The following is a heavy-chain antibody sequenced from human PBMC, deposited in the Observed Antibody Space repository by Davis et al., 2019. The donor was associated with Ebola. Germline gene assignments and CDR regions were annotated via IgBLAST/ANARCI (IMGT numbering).Heavy chain of an antibody. Sequence: MPSETLSLTCTLPGGSISSSSYYWSWIRQPPGKGLEWIGYIYYSGSTNYNPSLKSRVTISVDTSKNQFSLKLSSVTAADTAVYYCARVGPQEEGLDYWGQGTLVTVSS. CDR3: ARVGPQEEGLDY. J-gene: IGHJ4*02. CDR2: IYYSGST. CDR1: GGSISSSSYY. V-gene: IGHV4-61*01.